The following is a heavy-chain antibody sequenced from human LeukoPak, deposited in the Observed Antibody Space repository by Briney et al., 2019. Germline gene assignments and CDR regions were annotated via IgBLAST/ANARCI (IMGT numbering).Heavy chain of an antibody. J-gene: IGHJ3*02. CDR3: ARDPTTVTTFYAFDI. CDR2: IYHSGST. Sequence: SSQTVSLTCTVSGGSINSGGAFWSWIRQHPAKGLEWIGYIYHSGSTYYNPALKSRVTISVDTSKNQFSLQLSSVTAAYTAVYYCARDPTTVTTFYAFDIWGQGTMVTVSS. D-gene: IGHD4-17*01. V-gene: IGHV4-31*03. CDR1: GGSINSGGAF.